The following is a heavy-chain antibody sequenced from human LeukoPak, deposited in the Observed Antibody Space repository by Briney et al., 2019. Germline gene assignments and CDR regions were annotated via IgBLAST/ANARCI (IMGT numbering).Heavy chain of an antibody. CDR3: AKVASSVDHRGVY. Sequence: RAGGSLRLSCAASGFTFSSYVMGWARHPPGRGLEWVSTISGSGRSTYYADSVQGRFTISRETSKNPLYLQINSLRAEDTAVYYCAKVASSVDHRGVYWGREPWSPSPQ. V-gene: IGHV3-23*01. CDR2: ISGSGRST. J-gene: IGHJ4*02. CDR1: GFTFSSYV. D-gene: IGHD3-10*01.